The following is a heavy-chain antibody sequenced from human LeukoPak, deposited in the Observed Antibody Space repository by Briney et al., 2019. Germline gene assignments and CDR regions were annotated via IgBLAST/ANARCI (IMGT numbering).Heavy chain of an antibody. CDR1: GGSISSSRHY. V-gene: IGHV4-39*07. CDR3: ARDTYYYDSSGYHNWFDP. D-gene: IGHD3-22*01. J-gene: IGHJ5*02. CDR2: IYYSGST. Sequence: SETLSLTCTVSGGSISSSRHYWGWIRQPPGKGLEWIGNIYYSGSTNYNPSLKSRVTISVDTSKNQFSLKLSSVTAADTAVYYCARDTYYYDSSGYHNWFDPWGQGTLVTVSS.